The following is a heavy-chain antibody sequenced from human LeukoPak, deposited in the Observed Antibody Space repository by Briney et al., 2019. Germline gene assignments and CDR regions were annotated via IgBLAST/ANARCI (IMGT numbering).Heavy chain of an antibody. CDR2: IYTGGST. V-gene: IGHV3-66*01. CDR1: GFTFSDYW. J-gene: IGHJ6*02. Sequence: GGSLRLSCAASGFTFSDYWMSWMRQAPGKGLEWVSLIYTGGSTDYADSVKGRFTISRDNSKNTVFLQMNSLRAEDTAVYYCAREKYYYGMDVWGQGTTVTVSS. CDR3: AREKYYYGMDV.